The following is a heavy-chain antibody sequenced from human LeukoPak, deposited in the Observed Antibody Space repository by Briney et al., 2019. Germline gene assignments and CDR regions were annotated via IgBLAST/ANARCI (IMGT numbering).Heavy chain of an antibody. D-gene: IGHD3-22*01. J-gene: IGHJ5*02. CDR3: TRLNYYDSSGTGLDP. Sequence: ASVKVSCKASGYTFTGYYMHWVRQAPGQGLEWMGWINPNSGGTNYAQKFQGRVTMTRDTSISTAYMELSRLRSDDTAVYYCTRLNYYDSSGTGLDPWGQGTLVTVSS. CDR1: GYTFTGYY. V-gene: IGHV1-2*02. CDR2: INPNSGGT.